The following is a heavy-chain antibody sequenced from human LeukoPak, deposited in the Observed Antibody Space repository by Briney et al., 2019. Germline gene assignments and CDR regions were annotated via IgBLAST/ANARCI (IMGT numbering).Heavy chain of an antibody. Sequence: ASVKVSCKASGANFSSYAISWVRQAPGQGLEWMGRIIPILGIANYAQKFQGRVTITAYKSTSTAYMELSSLRSEDTAVYYCARAGTDFWSGYYGYWGQGTLVTVSS. CDR1: GANFSSYA. CDR2: IIPILGIA. V-gene: IGHV1-69*04. CDR3: ARAGTDFWSGYYGY. D-gene: IGHD3-3*01. J-gene: IGHJ4*02.